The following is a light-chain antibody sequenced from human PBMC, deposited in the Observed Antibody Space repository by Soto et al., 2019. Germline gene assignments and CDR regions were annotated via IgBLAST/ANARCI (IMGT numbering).Light chain of an antibody. Sequence: QSALTQPPSASGSPGQSVTISCTGTSSDVGGHNFVSWYKQQPGKAPQLLIYEVNKRPSGVSDRFSGSKSGNTASLTVSGLQAEDESDYYCSSYVKFDRWVFGGGTKLTVL. CDR2: EVN. J-gene: IGLJ3*02. CDR1: SSDVGGHNF. CDR3: SSYVKFDRWV. V-gene: IGLV2-8*01.